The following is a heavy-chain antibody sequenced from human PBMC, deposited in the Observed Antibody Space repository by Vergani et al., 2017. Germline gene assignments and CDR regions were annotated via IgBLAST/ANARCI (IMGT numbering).Heavy chain of an antibody. CDR1: RFNFNDYV. CDR3: ARNPRPRCINSVCRYVFDV. D-gene: IGHD1-1*01. Sequence: QEQLMESGGGGVQPGGSLRLSCEGSRFNFNDYVIQWVRQAPGKGLEWVATVSYDGYNEYYADSVRGRFTISRDNSRNTVSLQMDSLRLEDTAVYYCARNPRPRCINSVCRYVFDVWGHGTKVNVSS. J-gene: IGHJ3*01. V-gene: IGHV3-30*03. CDR2: VSYDGYNE.